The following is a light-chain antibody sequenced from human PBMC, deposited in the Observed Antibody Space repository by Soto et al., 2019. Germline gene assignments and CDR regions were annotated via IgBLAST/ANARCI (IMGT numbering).Light chain of an antibody. J-gene: IGLJ1*01. Sequence: QSALTQPASVSGSPGQSITISCTGTSSDIGVYNYVSWYQQHPGKAPKLVICEVSNRPSGVPDRFSGSKSGNTASLTVSGLQAEDEADYHCASYAGGKNFYVFGTGTKLTVL. CDR1: SSDIGVYNY. V-gene: IGLV2-8*01. CDR2: EVS. CDR3: ASYAGGKNFYV.